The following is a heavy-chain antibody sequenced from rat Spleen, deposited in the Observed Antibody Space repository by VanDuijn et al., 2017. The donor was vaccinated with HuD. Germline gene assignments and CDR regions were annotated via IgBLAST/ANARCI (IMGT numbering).Heavy chain of an antibody. D-gene: IGHD1-6*01. CDR3: TRGGPYIYTTDFFGVMDV. CDR2: ISYDGYIT. CDR1: GFTFSIYG. J-gene: IGHJ4*01. V-gene: IGHV5-29*01. Sequence: EVQLVESGGGLVQPGRSLKLSCAPSGFTFSIYGLAWVRQAPTKGLEWVASISYDGYITYYRDSVKGRFTISRDNAKSTLYLQMDSLRSEDTATYFCTRGGPYIYTTDFFGVMDVWGQGASVTVSS.